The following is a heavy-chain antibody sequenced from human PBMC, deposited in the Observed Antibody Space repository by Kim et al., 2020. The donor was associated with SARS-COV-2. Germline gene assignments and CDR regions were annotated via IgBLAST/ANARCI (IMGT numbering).Heavy chain of an antibody. V-gene: IGHV3-7*01. CDR1: GFTFSSYW. CDR2: IKQDGSEK. Sequence: AGSLRLSCAASGFTFSSYWMSWVRQAPGKGLEWVANIKQDGSEKYYVDSVKGRFTISRDNAKNSLYLQMNSLRAEDTAVYYCAREFIAAAGMDTDAFDIWGQGTMVTVSS. J-gene: IGHJ3*02. CDR3: AREFIAAAGMDTDAFDI. D-gene: IGHD6-13*01.